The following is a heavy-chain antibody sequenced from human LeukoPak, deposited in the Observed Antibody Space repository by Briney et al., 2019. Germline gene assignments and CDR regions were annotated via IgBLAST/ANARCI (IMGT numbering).Heavy chain of an antibody. CDR2: ISGSGGST. J-gene: IGHJ4*02. V-gene: IGHV3-23*01. D-gene: IGHD3-3*01. CDR3: VKAGDFTIFGIVNPHFDY. Sequence: GALRLSCAASGFTFSSYAMSWVRQAPGKGLEWVSAISGSGGSTYYADSVKGRFTISRDNFKNTLYLQMNSLRAEDTALYYCVKAGDFTIFGIVNPHFDYWGQGTLVTVSS. CDR1: GFTFSSYA.